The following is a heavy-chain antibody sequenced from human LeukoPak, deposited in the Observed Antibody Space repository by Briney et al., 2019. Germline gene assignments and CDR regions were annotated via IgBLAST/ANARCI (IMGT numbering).Heavy chain of an antibody. CDR3: ARLYSSGYSNWFDP. V-gene: IGHV1-69*13. CDR2: IIPIFGTA. D-gene: IGHD3-22*01. J-gene: IGHJ5*02. CDR1: GGTFSSYA. Sequence: ASVKVSCKASGGTFSSYAISWVRQAPGQGLEWMGGIIPIFGTANYAQKFQGRVTITADESTSTAYMELSSLRSEDTAVYYCARLYSSGYSNWFDPWGQGTLVTVYS.